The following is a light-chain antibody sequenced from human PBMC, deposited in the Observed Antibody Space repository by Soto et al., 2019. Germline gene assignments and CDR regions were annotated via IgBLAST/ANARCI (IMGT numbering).Light chain of an antibody. CDR3: QQYNNRPQT. J-gene: IGKJ1*01. CDR1: QSVSSN. Sequence: EIVMTQSPATLSVSPGERATLSCMASQSVSSNLSWYQQKPGQAPRLLIYGASTRATGIPARFSGSGTGTEVTLTISSLQSEDFALYYCQQYNNRPQTFGQGTKVEIK. CDR2: GAS. V-gene: IGKV3-15*01.